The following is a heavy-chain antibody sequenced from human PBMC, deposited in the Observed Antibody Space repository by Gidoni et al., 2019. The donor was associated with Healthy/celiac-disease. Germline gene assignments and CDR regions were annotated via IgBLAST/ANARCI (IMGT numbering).Heavy chain of an antibody. CDR3: ARAPRYDFWSGYPIEYYYYGMDV. D-gene: IGHD3-3*01. CDR2: IWYDGSNK. J-gene: IGHJ6*02. CDR1: GFTFSSYG. Sequence: QVQLVESVGGVVQPGRSLRLSCAASGFTFSSYGRNWVRQAPGKGLGWVAVIWYDGSNKYYADSVKGRFTISRDNSKNTLYLQMNSLRAEDTAVYYCARAPRYDFWSGYPIEYYYYGMDVWGQGTTVTVSS. V-gene: IGHV3-33*01.